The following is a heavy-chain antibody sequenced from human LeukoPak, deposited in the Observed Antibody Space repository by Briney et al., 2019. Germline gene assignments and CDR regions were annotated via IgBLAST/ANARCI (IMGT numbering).Heavy chain of an antibody. CDR3: AKDRMVYGY. V-gene: IGHV3-7*03. D-gene: IGHD2-8*01. Sequence: GGSLRLSCAASKFTFSTYLMSWVRQAPGKGLEWVASIKQDGTEKYYVDSVKGRFTISRDNAKNSLYLQMNSLRAEDTAVYYCAKDRMVYGYWGQGTLVAVSS. J-gene: IGHJ4*02. CDR1: KFTFSTYL. CDR2: IKQDGTEK.